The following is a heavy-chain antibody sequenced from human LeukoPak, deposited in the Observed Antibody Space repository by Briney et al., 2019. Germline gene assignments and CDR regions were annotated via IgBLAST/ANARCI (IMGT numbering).Heavy chain of an antibody. D-gene: IGHD4-11*01. CDR1: GFTVSSNY. V-gene: IGHV3-66*01. Sequence: GGSLRLSCAASGFTVSSNYMSWVRQAPGKGLEWVSVIHSGGSTYYADSVKGRFTISRDNSKNTLYLQMNSLRAEDTAVYYCAGNDYNDYTLHYYWGQEPWSPSPQ. CDR3: AGNDYNDYTLHYY. CDR2: IHSGGST. J-gene: IGHJ4*01.